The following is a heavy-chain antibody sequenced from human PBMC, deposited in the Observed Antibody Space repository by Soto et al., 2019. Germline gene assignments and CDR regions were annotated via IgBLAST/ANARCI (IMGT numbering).Heavy chain of an antibody. CDR3: ARKGYSYGSYYYYYGMDV. Sequence: SETLSLTCTVSGGSISSYYWSWIRQPPGKGLEWIGYIYYSGSTNYNPSLKSRVTISADTSKNQFSLKLSSVTAADTAVYYCARKGYSYGSYYYYYGMDVWGQGTTVTVSS. CDR1: GGSISSYY. V-gene: IGHV4-59*01. D-gene: IGHD5-18*01. CDR2: IYYSGST. J-gene: IGHJ6*02.